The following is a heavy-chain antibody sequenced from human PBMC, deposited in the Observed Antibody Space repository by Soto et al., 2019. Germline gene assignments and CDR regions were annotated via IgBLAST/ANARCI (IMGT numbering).Heavy chain of an antibody. CDR3: ARGEQYSGRIFDY. CDR1: GDSVSSNSAG. J-gene: IGHJ4*01. CDR2: TYYRSKWYY. V-gene: IGHV6-1*01. D-gene: IGHD1-26*01. Sequence: QTLSLTSAITGDSVSSNSAGCSLVRHSPSRGLEWLGRTYYRSKWYYEYAVSVRGRITINPDTSKNQYSLQLNSVTPEDTAVYFCARGEQYSGRIFDYWGQGTLVTVSS.